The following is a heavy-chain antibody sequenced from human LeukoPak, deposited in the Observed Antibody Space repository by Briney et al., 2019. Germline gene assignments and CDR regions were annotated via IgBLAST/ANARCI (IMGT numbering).Heavy chain of an antibody. V-gene: IGHV1-2*02. J-gene: IGHJ3*02. CDR2: INPNSGDT. CDR3: AREWGETNAFDI. CDR1: GYIFTAYY. Sequence: ASVKVSCKASGYIFTAYYMHWVRQAPGQGLEWMGWINPNSGDTNYAQKFQGRVTMTRDTSISTAYMELSRLRSDGTAVYYCAREWGETNAFDIWGQGTMVTVSP. D-gene: IGHD3-16*01.